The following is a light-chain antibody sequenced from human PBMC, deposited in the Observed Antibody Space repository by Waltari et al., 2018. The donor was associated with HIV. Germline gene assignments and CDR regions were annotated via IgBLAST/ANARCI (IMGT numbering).Light chain of an antibody. CDR3: SSYSASTAIL. V-gene: IGLV2-14*01. Sequence: QSVLTQPASVSGSPGQSITISCTGTNSAVGDYEYVSWYQQHPGKAPKLLIYEVTQRPSVISSRFSGSKSGNTASMTISGLQAEDEADYYCSSYSASTAILFGGGTKVTVL. CDR1: NSAVGDYEY. CDR2: EVT. J-gene: IGLJ3*02.